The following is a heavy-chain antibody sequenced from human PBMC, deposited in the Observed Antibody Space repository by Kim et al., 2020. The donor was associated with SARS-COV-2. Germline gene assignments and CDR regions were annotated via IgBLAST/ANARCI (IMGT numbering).Heavy chain of an antibody. J-gene: IGHJ5*02. V-gene: IGHV4-59*01. CDR2: IYYSGNT. Sequence: SETLSLTCTVSGGSLTDYYWSRMRQPPGKGLEWIAYIYYSGNTNYNPSLKSRATISVDTSNNQISLKLTSVTAADTAVYYCARYGTYGSGSGQPFDPWG. CDR1: GGSLTDYY. CDR3: ARYGTYGSGSGQPFDP. D-gene: IGHD3-10*01.